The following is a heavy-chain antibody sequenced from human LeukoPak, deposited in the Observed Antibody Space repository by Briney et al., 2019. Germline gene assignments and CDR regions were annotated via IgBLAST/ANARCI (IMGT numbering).Heavy chain of an antibody. V-gene: IGHV4-4*07. D-gene: IGHD3-10*01. J-gene: IGHJ6*03. Sequence: SETLSLTCTVSGGSISSYYWSWIRQPAGKGLEWIGRIYTSGSTNYNPSLKSRVTMSVDTSKNQFSLKLSSVTAADTAVYYCARDQSYMVRGLLQYYYYYYMDVWGKGTTVTISS. CDR1: GGSISSYY. CDR3: ARDQSYMVRGLLQYYYYYYMDV. CDR2: IYTSGST.